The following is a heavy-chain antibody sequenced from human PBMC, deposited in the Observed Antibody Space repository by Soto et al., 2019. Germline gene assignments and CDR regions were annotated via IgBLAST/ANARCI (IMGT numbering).Heavy chain of an antibody. D-gene: IGHD3-3*01. CDR2: ISSSSSTI. V-gene: IGHV3-48*01. CDR1: GFTFSSYS. J-gene: IGHJ6*03. Sequence: EVQLVESGGGLAQPGGSLRLSCAASGFTFSSYSMNWVRQAPGKGLEWVSYISSSSSTIYYADSVKGRFTISRDNAKNSLYLQMNSLRAEDTAVYYCARWSPYYDFWSGYYDYYYYYYMDVWGKGTTVTVSS. CDR3: ARWSPYYDFWSGYYDYYYYYYMDV.